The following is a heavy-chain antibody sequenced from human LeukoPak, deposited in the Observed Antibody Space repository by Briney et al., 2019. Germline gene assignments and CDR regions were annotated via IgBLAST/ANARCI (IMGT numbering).Heavy chain of an antibody. CDR1: GGSLSSSSYY. D-gene: IGHD1-26*01. J-gene: IGHJ6*03. V-gene: IGHV4-39*07. CDR2: IYYSGST. CDR3: ARSYSRFYYYYMDV. Sequence: SETLSLTCTVSGGSLSSSSYYWGWIRQPPGKGLEWIGSIYYSGSTYYNPSLKSRVTISVDTSKNQFSLKLSSVTAADTAVYYCARSYSRFYYYYMDVWGKGTTVTVSS.